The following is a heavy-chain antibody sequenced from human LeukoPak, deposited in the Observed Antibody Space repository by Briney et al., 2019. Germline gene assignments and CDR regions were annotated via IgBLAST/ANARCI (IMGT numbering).Heavy chain of an antibody. CDR1: GYTFTSYG. D-gene: IGHD3-22*01. CDR2: ISAYNGNT. CDR3: ARRGYYDSSGYYYAYYYGMDV. Sequence: ASVKVSCKASGYTFTSYGISWVRQAPGQGLEWMGWISAYNGNTNYAQKLQGRVTMTTDTSTSTAYMELRSLRSDDTAVYYCARRGYYDSSGYYYAYYYGMDVWGQGTTVTVYS. J-gene: IGHJ6*02. V-gene: IGHV1-18*01.